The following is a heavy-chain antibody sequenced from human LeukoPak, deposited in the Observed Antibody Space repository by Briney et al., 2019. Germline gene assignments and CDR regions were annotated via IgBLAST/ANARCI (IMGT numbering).Heavy chain of an antibody. CDR3: ARVPIAAAGTLFDY. V-gene: IGHV1-2*02. J-gene: IGHJ4*02. D-gene: IGHD6-13*01. CDR2: INPNSGGT. CDR1: GYTFTGYY. Sequence: VASVKLSCNASGYTFTGYYMHWVRQAPGQGLEWMGWINPNSGGTNYAQKFQGRVTMTRDTSISTAYMELSRLRSDDTAVYYCARVPIAAAGTLFDYWGQGTLVTVSS.